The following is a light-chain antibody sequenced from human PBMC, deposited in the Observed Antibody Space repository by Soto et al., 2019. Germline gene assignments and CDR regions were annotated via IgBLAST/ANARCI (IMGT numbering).Light chain of an antibody. CDR3: QQYYSYPLT. CDR2: AAS. J-gene: IGKJ3*01. V-gene: IGKV1-8*01. Sequence: AIRMTQSPSSVSASTGDRVTVTCRASQGIRSYLAWYQQKPGKAPKLLIYAASTLQSGVPSRFSGSGYGTDYTLTISSLQSEDFATYYCQQYYSYPLTFGPGTKVDIK. CDR1: QGIRSY.